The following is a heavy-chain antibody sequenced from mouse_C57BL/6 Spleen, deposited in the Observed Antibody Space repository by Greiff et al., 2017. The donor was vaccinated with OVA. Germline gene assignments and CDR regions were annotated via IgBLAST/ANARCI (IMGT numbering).Heavy chain of an antibody. V-gene: IGHV1-39*01. CDR2: INPNYGTT. CDR3: ARRDLRASYFDV. D-gene: IGHD3-1*01. CDR1: GYSFTDYN. Sequence: EVQLQQSGPELVKPGASVKISCKASGYSFTDYNMNWVKQSHGKSLEWIGVINPNYGTTSYNQKFKGKATLTVDQSSSTAYMQLSSLTSEDSAVYYCARRDLRASYFDVWGTGTTVTVSS. J-gene: IGHJ1*03.